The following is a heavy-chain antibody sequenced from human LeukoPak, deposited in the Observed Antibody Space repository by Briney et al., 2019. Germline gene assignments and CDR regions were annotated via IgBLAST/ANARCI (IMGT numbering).Heavy chain of an antibody. CDR1: GYTLTRKY. V-gene: IGHV1-69*06. D-gene: IGHD6-13*01. J-gene: IGHJ5*02. CDR3: ASGRIAAAIVNWFDP. Sequence: SVKVSCKSLGYTLTRKYMHWVRQAPGQGLEWMGGIIPIFGTANYAQKFQGRVTITADKSTSTAYMELSSLRSEDTAVYYCASGRIAAAIVNWFDPWGQGTLVAVSS. CDR2: IIPIFGTA.